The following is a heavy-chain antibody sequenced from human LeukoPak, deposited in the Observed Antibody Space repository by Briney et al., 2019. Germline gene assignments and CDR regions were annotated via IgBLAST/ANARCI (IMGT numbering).Heavy chain of an antibody. J-gene: IGHJ3*01. D-gene: IGHD3-22*01. CDR2: ISSGSSTI. CDR1: GFTFSSYS. V-gene: IGHV3-48*04. Sequence: GGSLRLSCAASGFTFSSYSMNWVRQAPGKGLEWVSYISSGSSTIYYADSVKGRFTISRDDAKNSLYLEMDSLRAEDTAVYYCARTIYYYESTSYFSDAFDVWGQGTMVTVSS. CDR3: ARTIYYYESTSYFSDAFDV.